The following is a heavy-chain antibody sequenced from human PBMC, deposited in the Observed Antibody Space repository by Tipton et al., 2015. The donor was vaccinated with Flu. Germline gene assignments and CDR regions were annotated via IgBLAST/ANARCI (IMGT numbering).Heavy chain of an antibody. J-gene: IGHJ4*02. Sequence: GLVKPSQTLSLTCAISGDSVSSNSGVWHWIRQSPSRGLEWLGRTCYRSTWYNDYAVSVKSRLVITSDTSRNEFSLQLSSTIPDDTAVYFCASRRFDSWGPGTLVTVSS. CDR3: ASRRFDS. CDR1: GDSVSSNSGV. V-gene: IGHV6-1*01. CDR2: TCYRSTWYN.